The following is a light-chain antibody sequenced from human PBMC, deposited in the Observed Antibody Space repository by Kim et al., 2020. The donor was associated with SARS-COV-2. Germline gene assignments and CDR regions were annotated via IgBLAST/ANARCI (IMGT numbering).Light chain of an antibody. Sequence: SSELTQDPAVSVALGQTVRITCQGDSLRSYYASWYQQKPGRAPVLVIYGKDNRPSGIPDRFSGSSSGNTASLTITGAQAEDEADYYCNSRDSSLNRNYVFGTGTKVTVL. J-gene: IGLJ1*01. V-gene: IGLV3-19*01. CDR1: SLRSYY. CDR3: NSRDSSLNRNYV. CDR2: GKD.